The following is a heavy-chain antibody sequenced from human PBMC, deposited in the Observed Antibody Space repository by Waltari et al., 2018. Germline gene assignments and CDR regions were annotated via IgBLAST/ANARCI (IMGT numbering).Heavy chain of an antibody. CDR2: IRYDGSNK. D-gene: IGHD4-17*01. CDR1: GFTFSSYG. Sequence: QVQLVESGGGVVQPGGSLRLSCAASGFTFSSYGMHWVRQAPGKGLEWVAFIRYDGSNKYYADSVKGRFTISRDNSKNTLYLQMNSLRAEDTAVYYCARDPWRADYGDYSFDYWGQGTLVTVSS. V-gene: IGHV3-30*02. CDR3: ARDPWRADYGDYSFDY. J-gene: IGHJ4*02.